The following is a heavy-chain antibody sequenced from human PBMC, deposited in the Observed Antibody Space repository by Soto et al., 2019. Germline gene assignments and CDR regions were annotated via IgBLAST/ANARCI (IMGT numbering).Heavy chain of an antibody. Sequence: ASVKVSCKASGYTFTSYYMHWVRQAPGQGLEWMGIINPSGGSTIYAQKFQGRVTMTEDTSTDTAYMELSSLRSEDTAVYYCATGRAITIFGVVLDYYYGMDVWGQGTTVTVSS. CDR2: INPSGGST. CDR3: ATGRAITIFGVVLDYYYGMDV. CDR1: GYTFTSYY. D-gene: IGHD3-3*01. V-gene: IGHV1-46*01. J-gene: IGHJ6*02.